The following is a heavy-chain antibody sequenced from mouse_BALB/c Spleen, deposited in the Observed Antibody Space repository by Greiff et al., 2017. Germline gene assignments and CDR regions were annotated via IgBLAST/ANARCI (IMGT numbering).Heavy chain of an antibody. CDR2: INSNGGST. CDR3: ARDTARATTWFAY. J-gene: IGHJ3*01. Sequence: EVKLVESGGGLVQPGGSLKLSCAASGFTFSSYGMSWVRQTPDKRLELVATINSNGGSTYYPDSVKGRFTISRDNAKNTLYLQMSSLKSEDTAMYYCARDTARATTWFAYWGQGTLVTVSA. D-gene: IGHD3-1*01. V-gene: IGHV5-6-3*01. CDR1: GFTFSSYG.